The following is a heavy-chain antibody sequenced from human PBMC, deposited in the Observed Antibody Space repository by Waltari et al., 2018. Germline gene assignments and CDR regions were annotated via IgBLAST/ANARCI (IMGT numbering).Heavy chain of an antibody. CDR3: ARLAVAGNRDY. D-gene: IGHD6-19*01. J-gene: IGHJ4*02. CDR2: IYYSGST. CDR1: GGSISSSSYY. V-gene: IGHV4-39*01. Sequence: QLQLQESGPGLVKPSETLSLTCTVSGGSISSSSYYWGWIRQPPGKGLEWIGSIYYSGSTYYNPSLKSRVTISVDTSKNQFSLKLSSVTAADTAVYYCARLAVAGNRDYWGQGTLVTVSS.